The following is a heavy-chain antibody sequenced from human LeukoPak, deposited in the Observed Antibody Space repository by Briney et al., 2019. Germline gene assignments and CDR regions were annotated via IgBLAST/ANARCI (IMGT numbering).Heavy chain of an antibody. CDR2: IYYSGST. Sequence: PSETLSLTCTVSGGSISSYYWSWIRQPPGKGLEWIGYIYYSGSTNYNPSLKSRVTISVDTSKNQFSLKLSSVTAADTAVYYCARVRGRDGYFDYWGQGALVTVSS. CDR1: GGSISSYY. CDR3: ARVRGRDGYFDY. J-gene: IGHJ4*02. V-gene: IGHV4-59*12. D-gene: IGHD2-8*01.